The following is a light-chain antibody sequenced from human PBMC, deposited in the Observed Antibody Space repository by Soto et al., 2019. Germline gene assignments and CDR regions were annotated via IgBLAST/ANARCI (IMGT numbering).Light chain of an antibody. CDR2: AAS. Sequence: DIPMTQSPSSLSASVGDRVTITCRASQSISSYLNWYQQKPGKAPKLLIYAASSLQSGVPSRFSGSGSGTDFTLTISSLQPEDFATYSCQQSYRTPWTFGQGTKV. V-gene: IGKV1-39*01. CDR1: QSISSY. CDR3: QQSYRTPWT. J-gene: IGKJ1*01.